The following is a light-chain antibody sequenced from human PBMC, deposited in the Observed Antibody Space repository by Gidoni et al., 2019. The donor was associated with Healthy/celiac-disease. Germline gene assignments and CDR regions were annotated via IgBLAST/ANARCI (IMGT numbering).Light chain of an antibody. Sequence: DIQMTQSPSSLSASVGDRVTITCRASQSISSYLNWYQQKPGKAPKLLIYAASSLQSGVPSRFSGRGSGPDFTLTLSRLHPDHFAPYYCQPSYRTPRTFGQGTQVDLK. V-gene: IGKV1-39*01. CDR1: QSISSY. CDR3: QPSYRTPRT. J-gene: IGKJ1*01. CDR2: AAS.